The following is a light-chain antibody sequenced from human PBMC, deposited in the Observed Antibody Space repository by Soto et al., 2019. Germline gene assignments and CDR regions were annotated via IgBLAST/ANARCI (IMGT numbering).Light chain of an antibody. CDR1: QSVSSSY. Sequence: EIVLTQSPGTLSLSPGERATLSCRASQSVSSSYLAWYQQKAGQAPRLLIYGASSRATGIPDRFSGSGSGTDLTLTISRLEPEDFAVYYCQQYDSWTFGQGTKVDIK. CDR3: QQYDSWT. CDR2: GAS. J-gene: IGKJ1*01. V-gene: IGKV3-20*01.